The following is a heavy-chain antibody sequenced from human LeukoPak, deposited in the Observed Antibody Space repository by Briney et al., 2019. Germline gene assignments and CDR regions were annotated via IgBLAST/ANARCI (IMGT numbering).Heavy chain of an antibody. Sequence: GGSLRLSCAASGFPLSDYALSWVRRAPGKGLEWVSGISGGTYDADSVRGRFTISRDNSKNTLYLQVNSLRAEDTAVYYCAKGVSKYDFDYWGQGTLVTVSS. CDR1: GFPLSDYA. D-gene: IGHD4-11*01. J-gene: IGHJ4*02. V-gene: IGHV3-23*01. CDR3: AKGVSKYDFDY. CDR2: ISGGT.